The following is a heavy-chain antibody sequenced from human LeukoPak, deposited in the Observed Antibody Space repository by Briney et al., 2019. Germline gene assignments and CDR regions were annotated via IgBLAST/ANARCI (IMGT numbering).Heavy chain of an antibody. CDR1: GFTFRNYA. D-gene: IGHD3-22*01. V-gene: IGHV3-23*01. CDR3: AKTFYYDSSGYWDD. Sequence: GGSLRLSCAASGFTFRNYAMTWVRQAPGKGLEWVSAMSGSGAGTYYADSVKGRFTISRDNSEKTLYLQMNSLRAEDTAVYYCAKTFYYDSSGYWDDWGQGTLVTVAS. J-gene: IGHJ4*02. CDR2: MSGSGAGT.